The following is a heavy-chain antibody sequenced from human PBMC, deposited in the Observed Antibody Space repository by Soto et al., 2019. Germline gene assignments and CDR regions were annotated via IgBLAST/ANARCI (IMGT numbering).Heavy chain of an antibody. V-gene: IGHV3-30-3*01. D-gene: IGHD3-9*01. Sequence: QVQLVESGGGVVQPGRSLRLSCAASGFTFSSYAMHWVRQAPGKGLEWVAVISYDGSNKYYADSVKGRFTISRDNSKNXLXXQMNSLRAEDTAVYYCARGQHYDILTGYYTPHFDYWGQGTLVTVSS. J-gene: IGHJ4*02. CDR3: ARGQHYDILTGYYTPHFDY. CDR1: GFTFSSYA. CDR2: ISYDGSNK.